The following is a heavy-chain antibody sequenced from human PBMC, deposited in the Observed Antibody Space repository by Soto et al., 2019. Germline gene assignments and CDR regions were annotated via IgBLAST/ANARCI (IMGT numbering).Heavy chain of an antibody. V-gene: IGHV2-5*02. Sequence: QITLKESGPTLVKPTQTLTLTCTFSGFSLSTSGVGVGWIRQPPGKALEWLALIYWDGDKRYSPSLKSRLTITKXNSANXXVLAMTNMDPVDTATYYCVHTSLPGGRYYYSAMDVWGQGTTVTVFS. CDR2: IYWDGDK. J-gene: IGHJ6*02. D-gene: IGHD3-16*01. CDR1: GFSLSTSGVG. CDR3: VHTSLPGGRYYYSAMDV.